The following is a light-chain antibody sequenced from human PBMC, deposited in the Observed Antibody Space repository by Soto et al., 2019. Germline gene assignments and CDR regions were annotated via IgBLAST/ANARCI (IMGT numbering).Light chain of an antibody. Sequence: KQMTQSPSTLSASVGDRGTITCRASKSISRWLAWYQQKPGKAPKFLIYKASSLESGVPSRFSGSGSGTEFTLTISSLQPENFATCYCQQYQTSPPDTFAHGTKVDI. CDR1: KSISRW. J-gene: IGKJ1*01. CDR2: KAS. CDR3: QQYQTSPPDT. V-gene: IGKV1-5*03.